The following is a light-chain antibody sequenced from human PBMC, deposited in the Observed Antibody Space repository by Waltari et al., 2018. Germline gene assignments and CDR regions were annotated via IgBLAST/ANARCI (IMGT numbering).Light chain of an antibody. J-gene: IGKJ2*01. Sequence: DIQMTQSPSTLSASIGDRVTITCRASQSFRKWLALYQPEPGKAPKPRIHQASTLRSGVPSRFSGSESGTEFILTINSLQPDDFATYFCQQYNDYPYTFGQGTKLEIK. CDR2: QAS. CDR1: QSFRKW. CDR3: QQYNDYPYT. V-gene: IGKV1-5*03.